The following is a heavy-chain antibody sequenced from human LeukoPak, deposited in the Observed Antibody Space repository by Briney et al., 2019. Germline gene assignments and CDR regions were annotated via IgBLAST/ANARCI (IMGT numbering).Heavy chain of an antibody. CDR2: IKQDGSEK. D-gene: IGHD3-22*01. CDR1: GLTFSSYW. J-gene: IGHJ4*02. CDR3: AVYYNSGPVGY. Sequence: GSLRLSCAASGLTFSSYWMSWVRQAPGKGLEWVANIKQDGSEKHYVDSVKGRFTVSRDNAKNSLYLQMNSLRAEDTAVYYCAVYYNSGPVGYWGQGTLVTVSS. V-gene: IGHV3-7*01.